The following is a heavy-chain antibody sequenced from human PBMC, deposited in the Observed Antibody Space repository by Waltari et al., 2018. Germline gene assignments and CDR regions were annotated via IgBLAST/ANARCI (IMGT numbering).Heavy chain of an antibody. CDR1: GFTFSRYG. CDR3: ARVVARSYFDY. Sequence: EVQLVESGGGLFQPGGSLRRSCSASGFTFSRYGMSWFRQGPGKVLEWVANIKQDGSEKYYVDSVKGRFTISRDNAKNSLYLQMNSLRAEDTAVYYCARVVARSYFDYWGQGTLVTVSS. D-gene: IGHD2-15*01. J-gene: IGHJ4*02. CDR2: IKQDGSEK. V-gene: IGHV3-7*01.